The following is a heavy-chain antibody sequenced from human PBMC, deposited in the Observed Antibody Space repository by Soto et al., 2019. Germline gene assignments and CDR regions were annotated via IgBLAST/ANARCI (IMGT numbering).Heavy chain of an antibody. CDR2: ILGSGGDT. CDR1: GFPLRTHG. Sequence: GGSLRLSCSATGFPLRTHGLSWFRQAPGKGLEWVSSILGSGGDTYYADSLKGRFTISRDNSKNTLYLQLNSLGAEDTALYYCAGHGGYSYLGQGTLVTVSS. D-gene: IGHD2-15*01. V-gene: IGHV3-23*01. J-gene: IGHJ4*02. CDR3: AGHGGYSY.